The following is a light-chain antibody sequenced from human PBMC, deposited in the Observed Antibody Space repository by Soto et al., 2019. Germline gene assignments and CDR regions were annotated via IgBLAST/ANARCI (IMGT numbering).Light chain of an antibody. Sequence: EIVLTQSPATLSLSPGERATLSCRASQSVSSYLAWYQQKPGQAPRLLIYDASARATGIPARFSGSGSGTDFTLAISSLEPEDFAVYYCLQRVHTFGLGTKLEIK. J-gene: IGKJ2*01. V-gene: IGKV3-11*01. CDR3: LQRVHT. CDR1: QSVSSY. CDR2: DAS.